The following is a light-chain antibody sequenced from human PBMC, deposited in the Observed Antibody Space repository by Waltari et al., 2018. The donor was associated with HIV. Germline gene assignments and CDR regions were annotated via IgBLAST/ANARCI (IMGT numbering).Light chain of an antibody. CDR3: AAWDASLSAWV. J-gene: IGLJ3*02. CDR2: MNN. V-gene: IGLV1-47*01. CDR1: SSNIGSNY. Sequence: QSVLTQPPSASGTPGQRVPISCSGSSSNIGSNYVYWYQQLPGTAPKLLIDMNNQRPSGVPDRFSGSKSGTSASLAISGLRSEDEADYYCAAWDASLSAWVFGGGTKLTVL.